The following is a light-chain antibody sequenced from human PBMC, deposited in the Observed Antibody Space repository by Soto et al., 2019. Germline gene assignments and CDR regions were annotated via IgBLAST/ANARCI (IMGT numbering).Light chain of an antibody. CDR2: DAS. CDR3: QHRSNWPLT. V-gene: IGKV3-11*01. CDR1: QSVSSY. J-gene: IGKJ4*01. Sequence: EIVLTQSPATLSLSPGERATLSCSASQSVSSYLAWYQQKPGQAPRLLIYDASNRATGIPARFSGSGSGTDFTLTISSLEPEDFAVYYCQHRSNWPLTFGGGTKVDNK.